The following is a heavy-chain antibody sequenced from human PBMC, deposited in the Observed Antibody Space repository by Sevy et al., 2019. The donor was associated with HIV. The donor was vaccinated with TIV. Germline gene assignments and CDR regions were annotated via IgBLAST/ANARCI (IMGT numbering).Heavy chain of an antibody. CDR3: AHTSYDTSGYYNHDAFDI. D-gene: IGHD3-22*01. J-gene: IGHJ3*02. V-gene: IGHV2-5*01. CDR1: GFSLSTTEVG. CDR2: IYWNDDR. Sequence: SGPTLVKPTQTLTLTCTFSGFSLSTTEVGVGWIRQPPGKALEWLALIYWNDDRRYSPSLKSRLTITKDTSKNQVVLTMTNMDPVDTATYYCAHTSYDTSGYYNHDAFDIWGQGIMVTVSS.